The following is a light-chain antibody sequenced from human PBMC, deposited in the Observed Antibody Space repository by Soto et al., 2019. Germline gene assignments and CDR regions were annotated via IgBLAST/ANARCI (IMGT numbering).Light chain of an antibody. Sequence: QSVLTQPPSVSGAPGQRVTISCTGSSSNIGADYDVHWYQQLPGTAPKLLIFGTTNRPSGVPDRFSGSKSGTSASLAITELQAEDEADYYCQSYDSSLSAWVFGGGTKVTVL. CDR1: SSNIGADYD. CDR3: QSYDSSLSAWV. J-gene: IGLJ3*02. CDR2: GTT. V-gene: IGLV1-40*01.